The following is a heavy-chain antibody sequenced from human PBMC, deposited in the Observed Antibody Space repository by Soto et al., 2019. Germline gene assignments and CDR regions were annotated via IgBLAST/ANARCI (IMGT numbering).Heavy chain of an antibody. J-gene: IGHJ6*02. Sequence: WGSLRLSCAASGFTFSSYSINWFRQAPLKGLEWVSSISSSSSYIYYADSVKGRFTISRDNAKNSLYLQMNSLRAEDTAVYYCARWSPYGMDVWGQGTTVTV. CDR1: GFTFSSYS. D-gene: IGHD2-15*01. V-gene: IGHV3-21*01. CDR2: ISSSSSYI. CDR3: ARWSPYGMDV.